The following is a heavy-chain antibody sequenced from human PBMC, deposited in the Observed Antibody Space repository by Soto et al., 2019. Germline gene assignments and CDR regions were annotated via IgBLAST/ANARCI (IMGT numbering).Heavy chain of an antibody. V-gene: IGHV1-8*01. CDR1: GYTFTSYD. D-gene: IGHD3-10*02. CDR2: MNPNSGNT. J-gene: IGHJ6*02. Sequence: QVQLVQSGAEVKKPGASVKVSCKASGYTFTSYDINWVRHATGQGLEWMGWMNPNSGNTAYAQKFQGRVTMTRNTSRSTAYMELSSLRSEDTAVDYCAREALFRMDVWGRGTTVTVSS. CDR3: AREALFRMDV.